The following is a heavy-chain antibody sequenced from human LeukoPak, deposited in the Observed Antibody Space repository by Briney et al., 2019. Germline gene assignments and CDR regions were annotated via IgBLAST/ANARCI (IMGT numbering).Heavy chain of an antibody. Sequence: GGSLRLSCATSGFPFSDFSMSWVRQAPGKGLEWISTTNSGGTSTYYAESVMGRFTISRDNSKNTLYLQMSSLRVEDTAVYYCAKQSYARSLGEGGPGTLVSVSS. CDR3: AKQSYARSLGE. V-gene: IGHV3-23*01. CDR2: TNSGGTST. J-gene: IGHJ4*02. D-gene: IGHD2-8*01. CDR1: GFPFSDFS.